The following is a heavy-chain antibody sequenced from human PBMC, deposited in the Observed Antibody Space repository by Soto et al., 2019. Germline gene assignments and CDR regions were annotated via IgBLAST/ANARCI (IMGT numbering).Heavy chain of an antibody. CDR2: ISGSGGST. CDR3: AKPYCSSTSCYYYYYGMDV. J-gene: IGHJ6*02. V-gene: IGHV3-23*01. CDR1: GFTFSSYA. D-gene: IGHD2-2*01. Sequence: GGSLRLSFAASGFTFSSYAMSWVRQAPGKGLEWVSAISGSGGSTYYADSVKGRFTISRDNSKNTLYLQMNSLRAEDTAVYYCAKPYCSSTSCYYYYYGMDVWGQGTTVTVSS.